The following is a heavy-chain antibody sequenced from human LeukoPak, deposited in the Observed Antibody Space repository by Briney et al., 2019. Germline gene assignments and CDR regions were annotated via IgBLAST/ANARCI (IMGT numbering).Heavy chain of an antibody. CDR2: ISPSGGTT. CDR1: GYTFTTYY. D-gene: IGHD3-22*01. J-gene: IGHJ4*02. Sequence: GASVKVSCKASGYTFTTYYMHWVRQAPGQGLEWMGIISPSGGTTRYAQKFQGRVTMTRDMSTSTVYMELSSLRSEDTAVYYCAREMGYYDSSGYYMWGQGTLVTVSS. CDR3: AREMGYYDSSGYYM. V-gene: IGHV1-46*01.